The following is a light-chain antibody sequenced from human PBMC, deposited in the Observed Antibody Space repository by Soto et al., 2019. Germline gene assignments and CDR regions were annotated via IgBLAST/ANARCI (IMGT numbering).Light chain of an antibody. J-gene: IGKJ2*01. Sequence: DIQMTQSPSTLSASVGDRVTITYRASQIIGSWLAWYQQKPGKAPKLLIYKATNLQSGVPSRFSGSGSGTDFSLTISSLQPEDSATYFCQQYNDFQYTFGPGTKLVI. CDR3: QQYNDFQYT. CDR2: KAT. CDR1: QIIGSW. V-gene: IGKV1-5*03.